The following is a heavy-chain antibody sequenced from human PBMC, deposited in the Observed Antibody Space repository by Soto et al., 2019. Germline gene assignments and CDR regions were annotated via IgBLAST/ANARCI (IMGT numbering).Heavy chain of an antibody. CDR1: GGTFNRYT. D-gene: IGHD2-2*01. CDR3: VRDSARSAVVPAATFSLAV. V-gene: IGHV1-69*04. Sequence: SVKVSCKGSGGTFNRYTITWVRQAPGQGLEWMGRIIPMFGIASYAQNFQGRVTITADKSTSTAYMELSSLRSEDTAVYYFVRDSARSAVVPAATFSLAVWG. CDR2: IIPMFGIA. J-gene: IGHJ6*02.